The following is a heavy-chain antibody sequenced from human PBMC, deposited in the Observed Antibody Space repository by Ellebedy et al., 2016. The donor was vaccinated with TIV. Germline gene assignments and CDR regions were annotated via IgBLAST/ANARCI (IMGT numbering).Heavy chain of an antibody. CDR2: INQDGSEK. CDR3: ATDGSYGDYRSPAHAFEF. D-gene: IGHD4-17*01. J-gene: IGHJ3*01. V-gene: IGHV3-7*01. CDR1: GFSFSSYW. Sequence: GGSLRLSCVASGFSFSSYWMSWVRQAPGKGLEWVANINQDGSEKYYVDSVKGRFTISRDNAKNSLYLQMISLGADDTAVYYCATDGSYGDYRSPAHAFEFWGQGTMVTVSS.